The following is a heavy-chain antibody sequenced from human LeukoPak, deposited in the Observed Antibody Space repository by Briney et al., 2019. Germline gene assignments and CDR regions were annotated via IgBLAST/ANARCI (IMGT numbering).Heavy chain of an antibody. V-gene: IGHV4-34*01. CDR1: GGSFSGYY. J-gene: IGHJ4*02. CDR3: ARAKGSGSYRTTRAYYFDY. CDR2: INHSGST. D-gene: IGHD1-26*01. Sequence: SETLSLTCAVYGGSFSGYYWSWIRQPPGKGLEWIGVINHSGSTNYNPSLKSRVTISVDTSKNQFSLKLSSVTAADTAVYYCARAKGSGSYRTTRAYYFDYWGQGTLVTVSS.